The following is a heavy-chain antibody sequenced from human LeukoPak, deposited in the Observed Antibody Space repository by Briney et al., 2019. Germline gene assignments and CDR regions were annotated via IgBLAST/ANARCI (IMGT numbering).Heavy chain of an antibody. CDR2: IKSKTDGGTT. V-gene: IGHV3-15*01. CDR3: TTGLGIVGVQGYFDY. CDR1: GFTFSNAW. D-gene: IGHD1-26*01. Sequence: PGGSLRLSCAASGFTFSNAWMSWVRQAPGKGLEWVGRIKSKTDGGTTDYAAPVKGRFTISRDDSKNTLYLQMNGLKTEDTAVYYCTTGLGIVGVQGYFDYWGQGTLVTVSS. J-gene: IGHJ4*02.